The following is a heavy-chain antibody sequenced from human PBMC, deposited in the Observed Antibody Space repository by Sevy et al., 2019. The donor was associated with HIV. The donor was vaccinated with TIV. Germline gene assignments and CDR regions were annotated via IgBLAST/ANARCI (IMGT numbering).Heavy chain of an antibody. CDR3: AAVIRPGYCSGGSCSGF. Sequence: ASVKVSCKVSGYTVTELSMHWVRQAPGKGLEWMGGFDPEDGETIYVQKFQGRITMTEDTHTDTAYMVLNSLRSEDTVDYYCAAVIRPGYCSGGSCSGFWGQGTLVTVSS. V-gene: IGHV1-24*01. D-gene: IGHD2-15*01. CDR1: GYTVTELS. CDR2: FDPEDGET. J-gene: IGHJ4*02.